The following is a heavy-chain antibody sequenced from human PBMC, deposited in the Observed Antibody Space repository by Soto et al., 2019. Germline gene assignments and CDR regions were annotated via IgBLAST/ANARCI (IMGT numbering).Heavy chain of an antibody. CDR1: GGSISSYY. CDR2: TYYSGST. V-gene: IGHV4-59*01. J-gene: IGHJ6*03. D-gene: IGHD2-15*01. CDR3: ARGEYCSGGSCAFMDV. Sequence: SETLSLTCTVSGGSISSYYWSWIRQPPGKGLKWIGYTYYSGSTNYNPSLKSRVTISVDTSKNQFSLKLSSVTAADTSVYYCARGEYCSGGSCAFMDVWGKGTTVTVSS.